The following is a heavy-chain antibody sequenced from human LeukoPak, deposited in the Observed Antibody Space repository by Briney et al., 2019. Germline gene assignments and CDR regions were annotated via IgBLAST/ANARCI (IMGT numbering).Heavy chain of an antibody. J-gene: IGHJ5*02. D-gene: IGHD2-21*01. CDR2: IKQDGSEK. CDR3: ARDVEVRGTNWFDP. V-gene: IGHV3-7*01. CDR1: GFTFSSYA. Sequence: PGGSVRLSCAASGFTFSSYAMSWVRQAPGKGLEWVANIKQDGSEKYYVDSVKGRFTISRDNAKNSLYLQMNSLRAEDTAVYYCARDVEVRGTNWFDPWGQGTLVTVSS.